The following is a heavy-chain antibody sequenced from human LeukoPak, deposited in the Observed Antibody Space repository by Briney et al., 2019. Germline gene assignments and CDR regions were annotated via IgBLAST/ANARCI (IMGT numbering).Heavy chain of an antibody. J-gene: IGHJ6*03. CDR2: ISSSGSTI. V-gene: IGHV3-48*03. Sequence: GGSLRLSCAASGFTFDDYGMSWVRQAPGKGLEWVSYISSSGSTIYYADSVKGRFTISRDNAKNSLYLQMNSLRAEDTAVYYCARSPDNYYYHYMDVWGQGTLVSVSS. CDR3: ARSPDNYYYHYMDV. CDR1: GFTFDDYG. D-gene: IGHD5-24*01.